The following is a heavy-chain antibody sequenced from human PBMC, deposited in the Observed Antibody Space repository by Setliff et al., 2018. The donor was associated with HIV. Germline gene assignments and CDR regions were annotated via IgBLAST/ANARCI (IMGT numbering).Heavy chain of an antibody. CDR2: INPAGNPT. D-gene: IGHD2-15*01. Sequence: ASVKVSCKASGYTFTSDYIHWVRQAPGQGLEWMGIINPAGNPTSYAQKFQGRVTMTEDTSTDTAYMELSSLRSEDTAVYYCATDRLPAGYYGMDVWGQGTTVTVSS. CDR3: ATDRLPAGYYGMDV. CDR1: GYTFTSDY. J-gene: IGHJ6*02. V-gene: IGHV1-46*01.